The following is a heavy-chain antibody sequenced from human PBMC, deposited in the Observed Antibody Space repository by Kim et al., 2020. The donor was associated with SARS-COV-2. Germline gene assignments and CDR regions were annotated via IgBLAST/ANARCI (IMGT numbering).Heavy chain of an antibody. J-gene: IGHJ4*02. CDR3: AKGVGGFGGVIVTSLDY. Sequence: VKARFTITRDNSKHTLYLQMNSLRAEDTAVYYCAKGVGGFGGVIVTSLDYWGQGTLVTVSS. D-gene: IGHD3-16*02. V-gene: IGHV3-23*01.